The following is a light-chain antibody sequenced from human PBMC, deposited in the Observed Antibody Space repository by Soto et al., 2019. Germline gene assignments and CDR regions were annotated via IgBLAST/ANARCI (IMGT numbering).Light chain of an antibody. Sequence: EIVMTQSPASLSVSPGDGATLSCRASQSVASNVAWYQQKPGQGPRLLIHGASTRAVGVPAMFSGSGSGTDCTITISSLQSEDFEVYYCQQYHNWPPQYTFGQGTKLQIK. J-gene: IGKJ2*01. CDR3: QQYHNWPPQYT. CDR1: QSVASN. V-gene: IGKV3-15*01. CDR2: GAS.